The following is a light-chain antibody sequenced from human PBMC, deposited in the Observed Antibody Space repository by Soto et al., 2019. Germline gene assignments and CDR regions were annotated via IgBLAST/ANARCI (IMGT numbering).Light chain of an antibody. CDR3: SSFTNRKTYV. V-gene: IGLV2-14*01. CDR2: DVN. Sequence: QSALTQPASVSGSPGQSIAISCTGTSSDVGGYNSVSWFQQHPGKAPKLIIYDVNDRPSAVSDRFSGSKSGNTASLTISGLQIEDEADYYCSSFTNRKTYVFGTGTKLTVL. CDR1: SSDVGGYNS. J-gene: IGLJ1*01.